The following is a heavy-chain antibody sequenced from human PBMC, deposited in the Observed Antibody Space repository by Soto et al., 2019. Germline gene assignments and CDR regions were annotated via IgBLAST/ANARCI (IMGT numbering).Heavy chain of an antibody. CDR2: ISAYNGNT. V-gene: IGHV1-18*01. CDR1: GYTFTSYG. J-gene: IGHJ6*02. D-gene: IGHD2-2*01. CDR3: ARDLRRGYCSSTSCPTWNYYGMDV. Sequence: ASVKVSCKASGYTFTSYGISWVRQAPGQGLEWMGWISAYNGNTNYAQKFQGRVTITADESTSTAYMELSSLRSEDTAVYYCARDLRRGYCSSTSCPTWNYYGMDVWGQGTTVTVSS.